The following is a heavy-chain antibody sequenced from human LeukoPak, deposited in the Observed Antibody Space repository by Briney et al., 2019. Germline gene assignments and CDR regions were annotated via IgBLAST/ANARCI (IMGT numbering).Heavy chain of an antibody. CDR1: GGSISSGDYY. V-gene: IGHV4-30-4*01. CDR2: IYYSGST. CDR3: ARVVITMVRGAKAPGYFDY. D-gene: IGHD3-10*01. Sequence: PSQTLSLTCTVSGGSISSGDYYWSWIRQPPGKGLEWIGYIYYSGSTYYNPSLKSRVTISVDTSKNQFSLKLSSVTAADTAVYYCARVVITMVRGAKAPGYFDYWGQGTLVTVSS. J-gene: IGHJ4*02.